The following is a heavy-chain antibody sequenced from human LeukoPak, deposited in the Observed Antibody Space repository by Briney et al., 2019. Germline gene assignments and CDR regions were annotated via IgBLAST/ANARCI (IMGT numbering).Heavy chain of an antibody. D-gene: IGHD6-19*01. Sequence: SVKVSCKASGGTFSSYAISWVRQAPGQGLEWMGGIIPIFGTANYAQKFQGRVTMTRNTSISTAYMELSSLRSEDTAVYYCARAVAGTFDYWGQGTLVTVSS. V-gene: IGHV1-69*05. CDR3: ARAVAGTFDY. CDR1: GGTFSSYA. CDR2: IIPIFGTA. J-gene: IGHJ4*02.